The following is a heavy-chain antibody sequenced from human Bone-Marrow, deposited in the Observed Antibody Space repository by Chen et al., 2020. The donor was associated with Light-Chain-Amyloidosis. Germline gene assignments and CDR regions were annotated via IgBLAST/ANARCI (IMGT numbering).Heavy chain of an antibody. Sequence: QVHLVESGGGLVKPGGSLRLSCAASGILVSDYFMTWIRQAPGKGLEWVSYISASGTYTNYADSVKGRFTISRDDTRNSVDLQMNSLRGEDTAVYYCVREESPVPGGAFDLWGQGAMVSVSS. CDR3: VREESPVPGGAFDL. J-gene: IGHJ3*01. D-gene: IGHD1-1*01. CDR1: GILVSDYF. V-gene: IGHV3-11*05. CDR2: ISASGTYT.